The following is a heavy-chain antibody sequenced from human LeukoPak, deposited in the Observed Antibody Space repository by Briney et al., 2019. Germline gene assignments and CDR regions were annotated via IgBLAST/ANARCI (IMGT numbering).Heavy chain of an antibody. J-gene: IGHJ3*02. CDR2: IYYSGST. V-gene: IGHV4-39*01. Sequence: SETLSLTCTVSGGSISSSSYYWGWIRQPPGKGLEWIGSIYYSGSTYYNPSLKSRVTISVDTSKNQFSLRLSSVTAADTAVYYCARSAPGYFEALDIWGQGTMVTVSS. CDR3: ARSAPGYFEALDI. D-gene: IGHD3-22*01. CDR1: GGSISSSSYY.